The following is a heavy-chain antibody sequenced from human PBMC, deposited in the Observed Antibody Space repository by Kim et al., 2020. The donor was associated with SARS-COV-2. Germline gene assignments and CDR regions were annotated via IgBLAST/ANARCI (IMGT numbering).Heavy chain of an antibody. CDR3: ARLPIEYSSSSFDY. CDR1: GGSISSSSYY. CDR2: IYYSGRT. J-gene: IGHJ4*02. V-gene: IGHV4-39*01. Sequence: SETLSLTCTVSGGSISSSSYYWGWIRQPPGKGLEWIGSIYYSGRTYYNPSLKSRDTISVDTSKNQFSLMLSSVTAADTAVYYCARLPIEYSSSSFDYWGQGTLVTVSS. D-gene: IGHD6-6*01.